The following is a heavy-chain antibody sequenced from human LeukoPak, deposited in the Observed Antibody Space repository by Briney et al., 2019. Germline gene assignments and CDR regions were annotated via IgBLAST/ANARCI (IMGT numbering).Heavy chain of an antibody. CDR3: ARGATRIQLWLL. CDR2: INHSGST. V-gene: IGHV4-34*01. Sequence: PSETLSLTCAVYGGSFSGYYWSWIRQPPGEGLEWIGEINHSGSTNYNLSLKSRVTISVDTSKNQFSLKLSSVTAADTAVYYCARGATRIQLWLLWGQGTLVTVSS. D-gene: IGHD5-18*01. CDR1: GGSFSGYY. J-gene: IGHJ4*02.